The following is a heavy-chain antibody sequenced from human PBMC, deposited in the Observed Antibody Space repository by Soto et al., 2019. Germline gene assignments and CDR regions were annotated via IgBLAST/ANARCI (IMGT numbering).Heavy chain of an antibody. J-gene: IGHJ4*02. Sequence: EVQLVESGGGLVQPGGSLRLSCVASGFTFSTDSMNWVRQAPGKGLEWVAHISTSGTTRYYADSVKGRFTISRDNAKTSLYLQRDSLRNEDTAVYYCARFFGSGFDYWGQGTLVTVSS. D-gene: IGHD6-19*01. CDR2: ISTSGTTR. CDR1: GFTFSTDS. CDR3: ARFFGSGFDY. V-gene: IGHV3-48*02.